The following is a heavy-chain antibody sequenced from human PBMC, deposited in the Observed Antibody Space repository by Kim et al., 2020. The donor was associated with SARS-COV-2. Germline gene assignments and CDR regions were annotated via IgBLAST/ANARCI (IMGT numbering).Heavy chain of an antibody. D-gene: IGHD2-15*01. CDR2: IYYSGST. J-gene: IGHJ4*02. CDR1: GGSINSYY. Sequence: SETLSLTCTVSGGSINSYYWSWIRQPPGKGLEWIGYIYYSGSTNYNPSLKSRVTISVDTSKNQFSLKLSSVAAADTAVYYCARGRLPATATGFDYWGQGTLVTVSS. V-gene: IGHV4-59*01. CDR3: ARGRLPATATGFDY.